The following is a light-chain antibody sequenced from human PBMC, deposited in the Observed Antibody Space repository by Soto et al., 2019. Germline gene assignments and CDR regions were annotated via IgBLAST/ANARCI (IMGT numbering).Light chain of an antibody. V-gene: IGKV3D-20*02. Sequence: VLTPSQGTLSLSPGEEATPSCRASQSVDSNYLAWYQQKPGQTPRLIIYGASGRADGIPHRFSGSGFGTDFTLTISKVEPEDFAVYYCQQRSNWPITFGQGTQLEIK. CDR3: QQRSNWPIT. J-gene: IGKJ5*01. CDR2: GAS. CDR1: QSVDSNY.